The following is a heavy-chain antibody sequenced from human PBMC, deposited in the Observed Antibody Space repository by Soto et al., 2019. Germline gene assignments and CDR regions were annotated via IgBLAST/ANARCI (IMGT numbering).Heavy chain of an antibody. D-gene: IGHD2-15*01. CDR2: INSDGSIT. CDR3: VGATRLDC. J-gene: IGHJ4*02. Sequence: RLSCAASGFTFSSYWMHWVRQAPGKGLVWVSRINSDGSITNYADSVKGRFTISRDNAKNKLFLQMNSLRAEDTAVYYCVGATRLDCWGQGTLVTVSS. CDR1: GFTFSSYW. V-gene: IGHV3-74*01.